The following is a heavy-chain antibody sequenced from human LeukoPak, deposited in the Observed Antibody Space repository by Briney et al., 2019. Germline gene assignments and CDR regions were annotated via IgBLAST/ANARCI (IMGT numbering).Heavy chain of an antibody. V-gene: IGHV3-23*01. J-gene: IGHJ4*02. Sequence: GGSLRLSCAASGCPFSAYAMTWVRQARGKGPEGVSSISPQCTTYYADSVKGRFTVSRDNSRNTLFLQMGSLRADDMAVYYCAKPRVDSGTGSSYGHGLDFWGRGTLVTVPS. CDR1: GCPFSAYA. D-gene: IGHD5-18*01. CDR3: AKPRVDSGTGSSYGHGLDF. CDR2: ISPQCTT.